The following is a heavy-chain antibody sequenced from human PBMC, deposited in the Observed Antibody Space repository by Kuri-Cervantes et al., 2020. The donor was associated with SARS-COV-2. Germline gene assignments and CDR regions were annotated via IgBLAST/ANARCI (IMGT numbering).Heavy chain of an antibody. D-gene: IGHD3-16*01. V-gene: IGHV3-66*01. CDR2: IYSGGST. J-gene: IGHJ4*02. CDR1: GFTVSSNY. Sequence: GESLKISCAASGFTVSSNYMSWVRQAPGKGLEWVSVIYSGGSTYYADSVKGRFTISRDNSKNTLYLQMNSLRAEDTAMYYCARDLGEGPTGYWGQGTLVTVSS. CDR3: ARDLGEGPTGY.